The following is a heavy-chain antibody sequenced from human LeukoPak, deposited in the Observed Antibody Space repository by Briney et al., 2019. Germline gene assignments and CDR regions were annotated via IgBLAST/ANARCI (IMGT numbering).Heavy chain of an antibody. J-gene: IGHJ4*02. D-gene: IGHD2-21*01. V-gene: IGHV1-2*02. CDR3: ASYPRSIPTPPFDY. Sequence: VASVKVSCEASGYTFTAQYMHWVRQAPGQGLEWMGWINPNNGDTKYAQSFLGRVTMTRDTSTITAYMELSSLRSDDTAVYFCASYPRSIPTPPFDYWGQGTLVTVSS. CDR2: INPNNGDT. CDR1: GYTFTAQY.